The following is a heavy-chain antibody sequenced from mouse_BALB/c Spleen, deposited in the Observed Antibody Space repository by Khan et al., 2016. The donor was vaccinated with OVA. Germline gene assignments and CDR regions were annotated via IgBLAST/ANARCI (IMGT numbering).Heavy chain of an antibody. J-gene: IGHJ1*01. CDR1: GFTFSSYA. Sequence: DVQLVESGGGLVKPGGSLKLSCAASGFTFSSYAMSWVRQTPEKRLEWVASISSGGSTYYPDSVKGRFTIPRDNSRNILYLQMSSLRSAETAMYYCARDYSYGTGYFDVWGAGTTVTVSS. CDR3: ARDYSYGTGYFDV. CDR2: ISSGGST. V-gene: IGHV5-6-5*01. D-gene: IGHD1-1*01.